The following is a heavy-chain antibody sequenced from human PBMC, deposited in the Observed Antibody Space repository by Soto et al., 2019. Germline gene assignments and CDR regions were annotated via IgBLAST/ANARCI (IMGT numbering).Heavy chain of an antibody. J-gene: IGHJ4*02. V-gene: IGHV4-30-4*01. Sequence: SETLSLTCPVSGGSVTSDGDYWTWIRQSPGKGLEWIGYISNSGSTGYNPSLKTRLSMSVVRSKNPFTLRLTSVTAADTAVYLCATESGSPYGYFDQWGQGTPVTVSS. D-gene: IGHD3-10*01. CDR1: GGSVTSDGDY. CDR2: ISNSGST. CDR3: ATESGSPYGYFDQ.